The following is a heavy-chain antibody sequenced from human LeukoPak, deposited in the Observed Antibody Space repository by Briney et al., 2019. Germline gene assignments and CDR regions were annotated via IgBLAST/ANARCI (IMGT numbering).Heavy chain of an antibody. J-gene: IGHJ3*02. V-gene: IGHV6-1*01. D-gene: IGHD6-13*01. CDR1: GDSVSSNNAA. CDR3: ARSSSAFNDFDI. Sequence: SQTLSLTCAISGDSVSSNNAAWNWIRQSPSRGLEWLGRTYYRSNWDNDYAVSMKSRMAISPDTSKNQFSLHLNSVTPEDTAIYYCARSSSAFNDFDIWGQGTMVTVSS. CDR2: TYYRSNWDN.